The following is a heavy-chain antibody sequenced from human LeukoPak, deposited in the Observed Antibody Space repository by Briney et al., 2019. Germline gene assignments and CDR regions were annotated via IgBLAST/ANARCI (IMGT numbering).Heavy chain of an antibody. Sequence: PGGSLRLSCAASGFTFSDYYMSWIRQAPGKGLEGVSYISSSGSTIYYADSVKGRFTISRDNAKNSLYLQMNSLRAEDTAVYYCARGGGQQLVPYYYYCMDVWGKGTTVTVSS. D-gene: IGHD6-13*01. V-gene: IGHV3-11*01. CDR3: ARGGGQQLVPYYYYCMDV. CDR2: ISSSGSTI. CDR1: GFTFSDYY. J-gene: IGHJ6*03.